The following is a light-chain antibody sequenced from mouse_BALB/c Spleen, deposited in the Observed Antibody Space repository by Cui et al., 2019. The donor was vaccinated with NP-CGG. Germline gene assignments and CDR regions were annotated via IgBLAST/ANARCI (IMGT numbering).Light chain of an antibody. Sequence: QAFLTKESSLTTSLGETVTLTCRSSTGAVTTSNYANWVKEKPDHLFTGLIGGTNNRAPGVPARFSGSLIGDKAALTITGAQTEDEAIYFCALWYSNHWVFGGGTKLTVL. V-gene: IGLV1*01. J-gene: IGLJ1*01. CDR3: ALWYSNHWV. CDR2: GTN. CDR1: TGAVTTSNY.